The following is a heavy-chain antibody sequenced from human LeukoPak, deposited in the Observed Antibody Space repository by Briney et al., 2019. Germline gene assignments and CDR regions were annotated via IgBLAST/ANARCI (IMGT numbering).Heavy chain of an antibody. V-gene: IGHV3-30*18. D-gene: IGHD2-15*01. CDR2: IWYDGNSK. CDR3: AKDRSGTWSYDF. CDR1: GFTFSSYA. J-gene: IGHJ4*02. Sequence: QPGRSLRLSCAASGFTFSSYAMHWVRQAPGKGLEWVTIIWYDGNSKHYADSVKGRFTISRDNSKSTLYLQMDSLRVEDTAVYYCAKDRSGTWSYDFWGQGTLVTVSS.